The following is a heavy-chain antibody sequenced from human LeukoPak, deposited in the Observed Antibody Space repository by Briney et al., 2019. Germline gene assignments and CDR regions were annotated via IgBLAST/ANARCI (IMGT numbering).Heavy chain of an antibody. V-gene: IGHV3-53*01. Sequence: GGSLRLSCATSGFNFRTYAMSWVRQAPGKGLEWVSVIYSGGSTYYADSVKGRFTISRDTSKNTLSLQMNSLRAEDTAVYYCASLSLGHYWGQGTLVTVSS. CDR3: ASLSLGHY. CDR2: IYSGGST. D-gene: IGHD6-6*01. J-gene: IGHJ4*02. CDR1: GFNFRTYA.